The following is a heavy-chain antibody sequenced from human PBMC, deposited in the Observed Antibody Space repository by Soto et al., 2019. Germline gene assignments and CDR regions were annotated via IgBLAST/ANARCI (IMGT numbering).Heavy chain of an antibody. V-gene: IGHV3-23*01. Sequence: GRYLKLSCAAPGYTFSSHAMRWVRHAPGKGLEWVSAISGSGGSTYYADSVKGRFTISRDNSKNTLYLQMNSLRAEGTGVYYYAIDSGYDSSSVDRGQATLATGS. CDR2: ISGSGGST. D-gene: IGHD3-22*01. J-gene: IGHJ4*02. CDR1: GYTFSSHA. CDR3: AIDSGYDSSSVD.